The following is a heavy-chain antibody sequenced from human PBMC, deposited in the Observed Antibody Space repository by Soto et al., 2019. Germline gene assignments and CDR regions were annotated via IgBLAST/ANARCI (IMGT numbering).Heavy chain of an antibody. Sequence: SVKVSCKASGCTVSSYAISCVRQAPGQGLEWVGGIIPIFGTANYAQKFQGRVTITADESTSTAYMELSSLRSEDTAVYYCARGLWFGELLQYYFDYWGQGTLVTVSS. CDR3: ARGLWFGELLQYYFDY. V-gene: IGHV1-69*13. CDR1: GCTVSSYA. J-gene: IGHJ4*02. D-gene: IGHD3-10*01. CDR2: IIPIFGTA.